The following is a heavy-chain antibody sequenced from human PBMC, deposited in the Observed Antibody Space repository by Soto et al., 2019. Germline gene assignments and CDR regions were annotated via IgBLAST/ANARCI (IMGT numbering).Heavy chain of an antibody. CDR3: ARAQRYINDRWFDP. CDR2: TYYRSKWYY. D-gene: IGHD3-16*02. Sequence: SQTLSLTCAISGDSVSSNSAAWNWIRQSPSRGLEWLGRTYYRSKWYYDYAESVKSRLTINPDTSRNQFSLQLNSVTPDDTAVYYCARAQRYINDRWFDPWGQGTLVTVSS. CDR1: GDSVSSNSAA. J-gene: IGHJ5*02. V-gene: IGHV6-1*01.